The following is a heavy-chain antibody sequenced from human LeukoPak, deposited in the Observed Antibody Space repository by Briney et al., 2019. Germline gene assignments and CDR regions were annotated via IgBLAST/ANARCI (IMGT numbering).Heavy chain of an antibody. J-gene: IGHJ6*02. Sequence: GGYLRRSCAASGFTFSSYEMNWVRQAPGKGLEWVSYISSSGSISSGSIIYYAVSVRGRFTISRDNAENSLYLQMNSLRDEYTAVYYCARMMTIYGMDVWGQGTTVTVSS. V-gene: IGHV3-48*03. D-gene: IGHD4/OR15-4a*01. CDR3: ARMMTIYGMDV. CDR1: GFTFSSYE. CDR2: ISSSGSISSGSII.